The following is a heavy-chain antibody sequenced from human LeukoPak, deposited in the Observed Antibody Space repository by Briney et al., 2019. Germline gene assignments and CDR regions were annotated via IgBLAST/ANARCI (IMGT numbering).Heavy chain of an antibody. V-gene: IGHV4-59*01. J-gene: IGHJ3*02. D-gene: IGHD6-19*01. CDR1: GGSISSYY. CDR3: ARTYSSGWRHDAFDI. CDR2: IYYSGST. Sequence: SETLSLTCTVSGGSISSYYWSWIRQPPGKGLEWIGYIYYSGSTNYNPSLKCRVTISVDTSKNQFSLKLSSVTAADTAVYYCARTYSSGWRHDAFDIWGQGTMVTVSS.